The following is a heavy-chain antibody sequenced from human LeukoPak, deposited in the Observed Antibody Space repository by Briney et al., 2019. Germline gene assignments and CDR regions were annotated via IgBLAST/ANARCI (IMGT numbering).Heavy chain of an antibody. V-gene: IGHV4-59*01. J-gene: IGHJ3*02. D-gene: IGHD2-15*01. Sequence: SETLSLTGTVSGVSISSYYWSWIRQPPGKGLEWIGYIYYSGSTNYNPSLKSRVTISVDTSKNQFSLKLSSVTAADTAVYYCARDALIAPTGKRAFDIWGQGTMVTVSS. CDR1: GVSISSYY. CDR3: ARDALIAPTGKRAFDI. CDR2: IYYSGST.